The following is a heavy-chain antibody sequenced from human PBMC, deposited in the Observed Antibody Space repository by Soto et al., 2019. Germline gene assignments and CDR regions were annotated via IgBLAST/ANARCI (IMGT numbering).Heavy chain of an antibody. CDR2: IKSKTDGGTT. CDR1: GFTFSNAW. V-gene: IGHV3-15*07. CDR3: TTGGTLVTTAAPFDY. D-gene: IGHD4-4*01. J-gene: IGHJ4*02. Sequence: LSLTCAASGFTFSNAWMNWVRQAPGKGLEWVGRIKSKTDGGTTDYAAPVKGRFTISRDDSKNTLYLQMNSLKTEDTAVYYCTTGGTLVTTAAPFDYWGQGTLVTVSS.